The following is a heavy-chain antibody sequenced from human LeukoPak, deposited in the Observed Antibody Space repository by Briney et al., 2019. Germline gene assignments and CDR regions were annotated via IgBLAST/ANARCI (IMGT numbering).Heavy chain of an antibody. V-gene: IGHV4-34*01. Sequence: SETLSLTCAVYGGSFSCYYWSWIRQPPGKGLEWIGEINHSGSTNYNPSLKSRVTISVDTSKNQFSLKLSSVTAADTAVYYCAVTRLGGYYLFDYWGQGTLVTVSS. CDR3: AVTRLGGYYLFDY. D-gene: IGHD3-3*01. J-gene: IGHJ4*02. CDR1: GGSFSCYY. CDR2: INHSGST.